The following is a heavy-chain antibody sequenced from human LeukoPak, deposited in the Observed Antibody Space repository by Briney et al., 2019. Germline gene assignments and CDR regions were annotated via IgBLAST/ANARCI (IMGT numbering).Heavy chain of an antibody. Sequence: GGSLRLSCAASGFTLSRYSMNWVRQAPGKGLEWVSSISGSGASTYYADSVQGHLTISRDNSKNTLYLQLHSLRAEDTAMYYCAKGLDYYDSSGYSFFEYWGQGTLVTVSS. CDR2: ISGSGAST. CDR3: AKGLDYYDSSGYSFFEY. D-gene: IGHD3-22*01. V-gene: IGHV3-23*01. CDR1: GFTLSRYS. J-gene: IGHJ4*02.